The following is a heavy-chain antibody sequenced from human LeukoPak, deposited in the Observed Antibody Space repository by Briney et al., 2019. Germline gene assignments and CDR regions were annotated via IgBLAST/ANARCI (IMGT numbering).Heavy chain of an antibody. CDR1: GFTFSSYA. D-gene: IGHD3-10*01. V-gene: IGHV3-23*01. J-gene: IGHJ4*02. CDR3: AKGRSPRAYGSGCYSDY. Sequence: GGSLRLSCAASGFTFSSYAMSWVRQAPGKGLEWVSSIRGSGGSTYYVDSVRGRFTISRDNSKNTLYLQMNSLRAEDTALYYCAKGRSPRAYGSGCYSDYWGQGTLVTVSS. CDR2: IRGSGGST.